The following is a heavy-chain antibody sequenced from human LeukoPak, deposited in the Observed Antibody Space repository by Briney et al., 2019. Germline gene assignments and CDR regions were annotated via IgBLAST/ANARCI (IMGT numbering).Heavy chain of an antibody. D-gene: IGHD3-10*01. V-gene: IGHV4-4*07. CDR2: IFTSGIT. CDR1: GGSIRTYY. CDR3: ARESSGSYYSPQGYMDV. J-gene: IGHJ6*03. Sequence: PSETLSPTCTVSGGSIRTYYWNWIPQPAGKRLKWIGRIFTSGITNYNPSRKSRVSMSVDTSTNQYSLNLSSVTAADTAVYYCARESSGSYYSPQGYMDVWGKGTTVTVSS.